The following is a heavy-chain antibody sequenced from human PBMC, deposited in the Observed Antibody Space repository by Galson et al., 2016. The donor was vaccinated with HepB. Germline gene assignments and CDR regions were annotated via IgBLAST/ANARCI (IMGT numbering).Heavy chain of an antibody. CDR1: GFTFRIYS. D-gene: IGHD2/OR15-2a*01. V-gene: IGHV3-9*01. Sequence: SLRLSCAASGFTFRIYSMSWVRQAPGKGMEWVSGINWDSTGIDYADSVKGRFTISRDNAKHSLYLQMNSLRTEDTALYYCAKDITTEASGLNYWGQGTLVTVSS. CDR2: INWDSTGI. CDR3: AKDITTEASGLNY. J-gene: IGHJ4*02.